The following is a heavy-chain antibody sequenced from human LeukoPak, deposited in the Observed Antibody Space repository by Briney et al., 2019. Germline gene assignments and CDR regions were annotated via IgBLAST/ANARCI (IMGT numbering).Heavy chain of an antibody. D-gene: IGHD3-3*01. Sequence: PSQTLSLTCTVSGGSISSGGYSWSWIRQHPGKGLEWIGYIYYSGSTYYNPSLKSRVTISVDTSKNQFSLKLSSVTAADTAVYYCTSEKNADFWRGYFSFDNWGQGTLVTVSS. CDR1: GGSISSGGYS. CDR2: IYYSGST. J-gene: IGHJ4*02. CDR3: TSEKNADFWRGYFSFDN. V-gene: IGHV4-31*03.